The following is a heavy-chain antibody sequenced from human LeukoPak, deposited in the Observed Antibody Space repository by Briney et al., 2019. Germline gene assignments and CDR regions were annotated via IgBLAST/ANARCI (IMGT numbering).Heavy chain of an antibody. CDR1: GFTFSSYS. V-gene: IGHV3-21*01. J-gene: IGHJ4*02. D-gene: IGHD2-15*01. CDR3: ARDFLDIVVVVATFDY. Sequence: PGGSLRLSCAASGFTFSSYSMNWVRQAPGKGLEWVSSISSSSSYIHYADSVKGRFTISRDNAKNSLYLQMNSLRAEDTAVYYCARDFLDIVVVVATFDYWGQGTLVTVSS. CDR2: ISSSSSYI.